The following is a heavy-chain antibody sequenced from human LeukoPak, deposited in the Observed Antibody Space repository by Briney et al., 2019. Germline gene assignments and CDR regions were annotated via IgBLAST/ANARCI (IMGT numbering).Heavy chain of an antibody. CDR2: INSDGSSI. J-gene: IGHJ4*02. CDR3: AREGRVSGYDFDS. CDR1: GFTFSSYW. D-gene: IGHD5-12*01. V-gene: IGHV3-74*03. Sequence: PGGSQRLSCAASGFTFSSYWMHWVRQDPGKGLVWVSRINSDGSSITYADSVKGRFTISRDNAKNTLYLQMNSLGVEDTAVYYCAREGRVSGYDFDSWGQGTLVTVSS.